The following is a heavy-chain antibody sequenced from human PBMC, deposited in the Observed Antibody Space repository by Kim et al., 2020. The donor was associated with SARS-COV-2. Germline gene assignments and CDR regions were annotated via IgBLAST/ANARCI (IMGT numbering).Heavy chain of an antibody. D-gene: IGHD3-3*01. J-gene: IGHJ3*02. Sequence: ASVKVSCKASGYTFTGYYMHWVRQAPGQGLEWMGRINPNSGGTNYAQKFQGRVTMTRDTSISTAYMELSRLRSDDTAVYYCASLGNRYYEFWGGYEAYRAFDIWGQGTMFTVSS. CDR3: ASLGNRYYEFWGGYEAYRAFDI. CDR2: INPNSGGT. CDR1: GYTFTGYY. V-gene: IGHV1-2*06.